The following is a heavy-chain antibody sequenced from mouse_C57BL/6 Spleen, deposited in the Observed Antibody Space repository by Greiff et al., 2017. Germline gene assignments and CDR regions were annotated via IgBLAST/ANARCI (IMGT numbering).Heavy chain of an antibody. Sequence: QVQLQQPGAELVMPGASVKLSCKASGYTFTSYWMHWVKQRPGQGLEWIGEIDPSDSYTNYNQKFKGQSTLTVDKSSSTAYMQLSSLTSEDSAVYYCARDYYGSSPRAWFAYWGQGTLVTVSA. CDR3: ARDYYGSSPRAWFAY. D-gene: IGHD1-1*01. CDR1: GYTFTSYW. V-gene: IGHV1-69*01. J-gene: IGHJ3*01. CDR2: IDPSDSYT.